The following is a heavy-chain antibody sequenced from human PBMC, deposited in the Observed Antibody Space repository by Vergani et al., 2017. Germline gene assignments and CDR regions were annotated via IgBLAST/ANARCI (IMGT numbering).Heavy chain of an antibody. D-gene: IGHD6-13*01. V-gene: IGHV3-23*01. CDR3: ARATAAAYYFDY. CDR1: GFTFSSYA. Sequence: EVQLLESGGGLVQPGGSLRLSCAASGFTFSSYAMSWVRQAPGKGLEWVSAISGSGGSTYYADSVKGRFTISRDNSKNTLYLQMNSLRAEDTAVYYCARATAAAYYFDYWGQGTLVTVSS. J-gene: IGHJ4*02. CDR2: ISGSGGST.